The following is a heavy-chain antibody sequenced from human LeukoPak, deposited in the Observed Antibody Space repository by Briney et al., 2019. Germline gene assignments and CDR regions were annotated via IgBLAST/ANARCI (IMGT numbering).Heavy chain of an antibody. V-gene: IGHV1-3*01. D-gene: IGHD1-26*01. CDR2: INAGNGNT. CDR3: ATDPARSGSYLFDY. CDR1: GYTFTSYA. J-gene: IGHJ4*02. Sequence: RASVKVSCKASGYTFTSYAMHWVRQAPGQRLEWMGWINAGNGNTKYSQKFQGRVTMTEDTSTDTAYMELSSLRSEDTAVYYCATDPARSGSYLFDYWGQGTLVTVSS.